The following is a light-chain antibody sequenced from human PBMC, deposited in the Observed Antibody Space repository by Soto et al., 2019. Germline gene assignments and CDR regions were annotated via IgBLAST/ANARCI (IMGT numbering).Light chain of an antibody. CDR1: QSPVYIVGNAN. CDR2: KAS. Sequence: DVVLTQSPLSLPVILGRPPSISGRLIQSPVYIVGNANLNWFHQRPGQSPRRLIYKASKRDSGVPDRFSGSGSGTDFTLKISGVEAEDVGVYYCMQGTHWPPRTFGQGTKLEIK. V-gene: IGKV2-30*01. J-gene: IGKJ2*01. CDR3: MQGTHWPPRT.